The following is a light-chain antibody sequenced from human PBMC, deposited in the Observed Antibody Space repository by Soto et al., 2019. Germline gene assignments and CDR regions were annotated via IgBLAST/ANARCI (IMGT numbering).Light chain of an antibody. CDR2: EAT. Sequence: QSVLTQPASVSGSPGQSITISCTGTSSDVGSYNLVSWYQQHPGKAPKLMIYEATKRPSGVSGRFSGSKSGNTASLTISGLQAEDEADYYCCSYAGSSTFYVFGTGTKVT. CDR3: CSYAGSSTFYV. V-gene: IGLV2-23*01. CDR1: SSDVGSYNL. J-gene: IGLJ1*01.